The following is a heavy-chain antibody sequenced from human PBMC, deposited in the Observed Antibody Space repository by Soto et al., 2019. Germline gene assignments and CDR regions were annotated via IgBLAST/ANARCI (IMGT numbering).Heavy chain of an antibody. J-gene: IGHJ4*02. V-gene: IGHV3-48*02. D-gene: IGHD3-3*01. CDR1: EFPFSTHA. CDR3: ASRLGLHNHF. Sequence: SGGSLRLSCVVSEFPFSTHAMNWVRQAPGKGLEWLSYISSSGTIYYADSVKGRFTISRDNAKNSLFLQMNSLRDEDSAIYYCASRLGLHNHFWGQGTPVTVSS. CDR2: ISSSGTI.